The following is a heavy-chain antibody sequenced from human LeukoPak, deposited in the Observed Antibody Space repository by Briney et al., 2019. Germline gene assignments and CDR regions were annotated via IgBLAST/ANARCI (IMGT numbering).Heavy chain of an antibody. CDR2: IYYSGST. D-gene: IGHD2/OR15-2a*01. J-gene: IGHJ5*02. Sequence: GSLRLSCAASGFTFSSYGMSWVRQAPGKGLEWIGSIYYSGSTYYNPSLKSRVTISVDTSKNQFSLKLSSVTAADTAVYYCARFLYNWFDPWGQGTLVTVSS. CDR1: GFTFSSYG. V-gene: IGHV4-38-2*01. CDR3: ARFLYNWFDP.